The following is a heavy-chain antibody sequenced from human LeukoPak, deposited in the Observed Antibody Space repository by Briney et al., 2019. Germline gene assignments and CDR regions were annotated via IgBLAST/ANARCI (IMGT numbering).Heavy chain of an antibody. CDR1: GYTLTELS. V-gene: IGHV1-24*01. CDR3: ATVLPKAFWSVHKGYWFDP. D-gene: IGHD3-3*01. CDR2: FDPEEGET. Sequence: ASVKVSCKVSGYTLTELSMYWVRQAPGKGLEWMGGFDPEEGETVYAQKFQDRVAMTEDTSTDTAYMELSSLRFEDTAVYYCATVLPKAFWSVHKGYWFDPWGQGTPVTVSS. J-gene: IGHJ5*02.